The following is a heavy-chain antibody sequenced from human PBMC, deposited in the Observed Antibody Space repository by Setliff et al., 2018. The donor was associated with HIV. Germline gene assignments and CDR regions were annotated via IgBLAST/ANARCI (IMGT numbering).Heavy chain of an antibody. CDR2: VSACNGHT. CDR1: GYTFSTYS. Sequence: ASVKVSCKASGYTFSTYSITWVRQAPGQGLEWMGWVSACNGHTDFAQKFQGRITLTTDTSSNTAYMELRSLRSDDTAIYYCARDLFRWAAAGPNYFDSWGQGTLVTVSS. D-gene: IGHD6-13*01. CDR3: ARDLFRWAAAGPNYFDS. J-gene: IGHJ4*02. V-gene: IGHV1-18*01.